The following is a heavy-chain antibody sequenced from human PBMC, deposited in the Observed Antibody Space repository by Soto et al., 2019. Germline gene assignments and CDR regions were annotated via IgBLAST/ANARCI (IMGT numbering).Heavy chain of an antibody. D-gene: IGHD3-3*01. CDR2: ISGSGGST. CDR1: GFTFSSYA. CDR3: AKPRNYDFWSGYYGDYSDY. V-gene: IGHV3-23*01. Sequence: EVQLLESGGGLVQPGGSLRLSCAASGFTFSSYAMSWVRQAPGKGLEWVSAISGSGGSTYYADSVKGRFTISRDNSKNTLYLQMNSLRAEDTAVYYCAKPRNYDFWSGYYGDYSDYWGQGTLVTVSS. J-gene: IGHJ4*02.